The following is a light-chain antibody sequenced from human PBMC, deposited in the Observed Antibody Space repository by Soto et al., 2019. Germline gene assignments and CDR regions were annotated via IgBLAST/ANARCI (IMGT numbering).Light chain of an antibody. J-gene: IGKJ1*01. CDR1: QSVSSN. CDR2: GAS. V-gene: IGKV3-15*01. Sequence: EIVFTQSPGTLSLSPGERATLSCRASQSVSSNLAWYQQKPGQAPSLLIYGASTRATGIPARFSGSGSGTEFTLTISSLQSEDFAVYDCQQYNNWLSWTFGQGTKVDIK. CDR3: QQYNNWLSWT.